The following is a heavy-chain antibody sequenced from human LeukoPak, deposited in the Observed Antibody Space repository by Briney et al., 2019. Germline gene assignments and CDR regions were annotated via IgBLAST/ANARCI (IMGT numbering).Heavy chain of an antibody. CDR2: IYYSGRP. D-gene: IGHD3-10*01. Sequence: PSETLSLTCTVPGGSISSYYWCWIRQPPGKGLEWSGYIYYSGRPNYNPSLNSRVTISVHTSKNQFSLKLSSLTAADTAVYYCARGYYYGSGSYPWFDLWGQGTLVTVSS. CDR3: ARGYYYGSGSYPWFDL. J-gene: IGHJ5*02. V-gene: IGHV4-59*08. CDR1: GGSISSYY.